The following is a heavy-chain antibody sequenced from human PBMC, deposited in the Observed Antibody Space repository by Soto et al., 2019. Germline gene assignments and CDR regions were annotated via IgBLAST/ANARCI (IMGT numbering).Heavy chain of an antibody. D-gene: IGHD6-19*01. CDR2: IHYSGTT. Sequence: QVRLQESGPGLVKPSQTLSLTCTVSRGSISSNYYYCSWIRQAPGKGLEWIWYIHYSGTTYYNPYLNCQVTISIDTSSNQFSLNLSSVTAADTAVYFCARDRLEPSYYVMDVWGQGTTVTVSS. CDR3: ARDRLEPSYYVMDV. J-gene: IGHJ6*02. V-gene: IGHV4-30-4*01. CDR1: RGSISSNYYY.